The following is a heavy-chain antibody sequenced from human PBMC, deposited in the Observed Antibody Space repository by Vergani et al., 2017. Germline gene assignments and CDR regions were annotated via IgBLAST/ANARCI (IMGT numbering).Heavy chain of an antibody. CDR1: GDSVLSTDYH. V-gene: IGHV4-39*01. CDR2: MGYSGST. J-gene: IGHJ4*02. D-gene: IGHD2-15*01. CDR3: ASKRGACRAAYCHSYDF. Sequence: QVQLQESGPGLVKPSETLSLTCTVSGDSVLSTDYHWGWIRQPPGKGLEWIGSMGYSGSTSYNPSLESRISLSFETPKNQFSLRLTSVTAADTAVYYCASKRGACRAAYCHSYDFWGPGTLVGVSS.